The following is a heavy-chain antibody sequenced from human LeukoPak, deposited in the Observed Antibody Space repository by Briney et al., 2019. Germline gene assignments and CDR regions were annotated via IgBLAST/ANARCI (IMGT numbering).Heavy chain of an antibody. CDR1: GGTFSSYA. Sequence: ASVKVSCKASGGTFSSYAISWVRQAPGQGLEWMGGIIPIFGTANYAQKFQGRVTITADESTSTAYMELSSLRSEDTAVYYCARAKEPSYYYDSSGYSDYWGQGTLVTVSS. J-gene: IGHJ4*02. CDR3: ARAKEPSYYYDSSGYSDY. D-gene: IGHD3-22*01. V-gene: IGHV1-69*13. CDR2: IIPIFGTA.